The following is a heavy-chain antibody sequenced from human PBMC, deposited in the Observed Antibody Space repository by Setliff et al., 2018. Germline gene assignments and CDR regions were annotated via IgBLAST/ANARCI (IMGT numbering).Heavy chain of an antibody. CDR3: ARDIGGTGLLRSYYYGMDV. D-gene: IGHD3-22*01. J-gene: IGHJ6*02. V-gene: IGHV3-23*01. Sequence: GGSLRLSCAASGFTFDDYAMSWVRQAPGKRLEWVSAISGSGGSTYYADSVKGRFTISRDNSKNTLYLQMNSLRAEDTAVYYCARDIGGTGLLRSYYYGMDVWGQGTTVTVSS. CDR1: GFTFDDYA. CDR2: ISGSGGST.